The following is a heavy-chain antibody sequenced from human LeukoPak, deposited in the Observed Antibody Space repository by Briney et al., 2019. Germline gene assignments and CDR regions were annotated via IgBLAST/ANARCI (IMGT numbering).Heavy chain of an antibody. V-gene: IGHV3-23*01. CDR1: GFTFSSYS. CDR3: ARHQRNASSPKGLDY. D-gene: IGHD2-2*01. J-gene: IGHJ4*02. CDR2: ISGSGGST. Sequence: GGSLRLSCAASGFTFSSYSMNWVRQAPGKGLEGVSTISGSGGSTYYADSVKGRFTISRDNSKNTLYLQMNSLRAEDTAVYYCARHQRNASSPKGLDYWGQGTLVTVSS.